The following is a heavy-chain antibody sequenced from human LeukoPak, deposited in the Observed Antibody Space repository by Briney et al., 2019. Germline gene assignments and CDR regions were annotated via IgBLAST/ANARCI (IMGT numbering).Heavy chain of an antibody. J-gene: IGHJ6*04. CDR3: ARCMSELDYGDYAYYYHMDV. CDR2: FYSSTRT. D-gene: IGHD4-17*01. Sequence: SQTLSLTCTVSGDSLTSGSRYWSWIRQPTGKGLEWIGHFYSSTRTTYNPSLESRVTISGDTAKNQFSLKLDSVTAADTAVYFCARCMSELDYGDYAYYYHMDVWGKGTTVTVSS. V-gene: IGHV4-61*09. CDR1: GDSLTSGSRY.